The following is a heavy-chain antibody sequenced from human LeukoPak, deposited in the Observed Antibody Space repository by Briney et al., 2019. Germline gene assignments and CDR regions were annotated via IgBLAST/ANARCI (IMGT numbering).Heavy chain of an antibody. Sequence: GASVKVSCKASGYTFTSYGISWVRQAPGQGLEWMGWISVYNGNTNYAQKLQGRVTVTTDTSASTTYMELRSLRSDDTAVYYCVRDGFWIGSYCFDYRGQGTLVTVSS. CDR1: GYTFTSYG. J-gene: IGHJ4*02. CDR2: ISVYNGNT. V-gene: IGHV1-18*01. CDR3: VRDGFWIGSYCFDY. D-gene: IGHD3-3*01.